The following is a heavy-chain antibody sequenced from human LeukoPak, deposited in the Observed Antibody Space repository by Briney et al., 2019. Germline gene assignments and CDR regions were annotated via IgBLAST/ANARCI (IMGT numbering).Heavy chain of an antibody. D-gene: IGHD2-2*01. CDR1: GYTFTSYY. Sequence: ASVKVSCKASGYTFTSYYMHWVRQAPGQGLEWMGIINPSGGSTSYAQKFQGRVTMTRDTSTSTVYMELSSLRSEDTAVYYCARDPTPMLYCSSTSCYSNYMDVWGKGTTVTISS. CDR2: INPSGGST. V-gene: IGHV1-46*01. CDR3: ARDPTPMLYCSSTSCYSNYMDV. J-gene: IGHJ6*03.